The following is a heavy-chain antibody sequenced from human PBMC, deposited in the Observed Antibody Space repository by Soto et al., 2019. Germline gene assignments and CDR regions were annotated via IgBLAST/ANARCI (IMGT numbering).Heavy chain of an antibody. CDR1: GFTLSSYW. D-gene: IGHD6-13*01. CDR2: INSDGSST. Sequence: EVQLVESGGGLVQPGGSLRLSCAASGFTLSSYWMHWVRQAPGKGLVWVSRINSDGSSTSYADSVKGRFTISRDNAKNTLYLQMNSRRPEDTAMYYCARTLGGSSSPYWGQGTLVTVSS. V-gene: IGHV3-74*01. CDR3: ARTLGGSSSPY. J-gene: IGHJ4*02.